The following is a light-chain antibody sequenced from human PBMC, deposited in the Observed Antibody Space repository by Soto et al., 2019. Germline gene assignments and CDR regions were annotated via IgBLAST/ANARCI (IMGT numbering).Light chain of an antibody. CDR1: QSVLYSSNNKNY. J-gene: IGKJ3*01. CDR2: WAS. CDR3: QQYYSTPLT. Sequence: DIVMTQSPDSLAVSVGERATINCKSSQSVLYSSNNKNYLAWYQQKPGQPPKLLIYWASTRESGVPDRFSGSGSGTDFTLTISSLQAEDVAVYYCQQYYSTPLTFGPGTKWISN. V-gene: IGKV4-1*01.